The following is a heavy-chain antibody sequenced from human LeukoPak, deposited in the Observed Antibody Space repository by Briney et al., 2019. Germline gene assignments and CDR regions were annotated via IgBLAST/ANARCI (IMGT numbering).Heavy chain of an antibody. D-gene: IGHD3-22*01. V-gene: IGHV4-39*01. CDR1: GGSMSSSSYY. Sequence: SETLSLTCTVSGGSMSSSSYYWGWIRQPPGKGLEWIGSIYYSGSTYYNPSLKSRVTISVDTSKNQFSLKLSSVTAADTAVYYCARLPVYYYDSSGPYIWGQGTMVTVSS. CDR3: ARLPVYYYDSSGPYI. CDR2: IYYSGST. J-gene: IGHJ3*02.